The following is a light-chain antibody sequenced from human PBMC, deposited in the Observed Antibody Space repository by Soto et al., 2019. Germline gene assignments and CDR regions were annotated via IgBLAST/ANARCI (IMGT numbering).Light chain of an antibody. J-gene: IGLJ1*01. Sequence: QSALTQPASVSGSPGQSITISCTGTSSDIGAYDYVSWYQQYPGRVPKLLIHEVTNRPSGVSDRFSGSKSGNTASLTISGLQTEDEDDYYCSSHAGSSAVYVFGTGTKVTVL. V-gene: IGLV2-14*01. CDR1: SSDIGAYDY. CDR2: EVT. CDR3: SSHAGSSAVYV.